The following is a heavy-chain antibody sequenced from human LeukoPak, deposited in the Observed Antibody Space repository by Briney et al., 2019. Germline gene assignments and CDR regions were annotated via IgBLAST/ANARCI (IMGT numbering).Heavy chain of an antibody. Sequence: GGSLRLSCAASGFTFSSYTMHWVRQARGKGLEWVAVISYDGTNKYYADSVKGRFTISRDNSKNTLYLQMNSLRGEDTAVYYCARDHDYEILTGYFDYWGQGTLVTVSS. CDR2: ISYDGTNK. J-gene: IGHJ4*02. D-gene: IGHD3-9*01. CDR3: ARDHDYEILTGYFDY. V-gene: IGHV3-30*04. CDR1: GFTFSSYT.